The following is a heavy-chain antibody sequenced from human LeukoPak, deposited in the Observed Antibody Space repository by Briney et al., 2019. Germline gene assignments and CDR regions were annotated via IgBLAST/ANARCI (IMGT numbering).Heavy chain of an antibody. V-gene: IGHV3-23*01. CDR1: GFTFSSYA. D-gene: IGHD6-19*01. CDR3: ARPPSIAVATQNGMDV. CDR2: ISGSGGST. Sequence: PGGSLRLSCAASGFTFSSYAMSWVRQAPGKGLEWVSAISGSGGSTYYADSVKGRFTISRDNSKNTLYLQMNSLRAEDTAVYYCARPPSIAVATQNGMDVWGQGTTVTVSS. J-gene: IGHJ6*02.